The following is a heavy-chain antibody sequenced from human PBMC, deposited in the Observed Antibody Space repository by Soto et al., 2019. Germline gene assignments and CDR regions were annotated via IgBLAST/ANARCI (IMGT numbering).Heavy chain of an antibody. D-gene: IGHD2-2*01. CDR1: GFTFSTYA. Sequence: EVQLVESGGGLVQPGGSLRLSCAASGFTFSTYAMNWVRQAPGKGLEWVSYITGGDNTKYYADSVRGRFAISRDNAKNSLYLQMNSLRAEDTAVYFCARGDDTVVFPGLFDFWGQGTLVSVSS. V-gene: IGHV3-48*01. J-gene: IGHJ4*02. CDR3: ARGDDTVVFPGLFDF. CDR2: ITGGDNTK.